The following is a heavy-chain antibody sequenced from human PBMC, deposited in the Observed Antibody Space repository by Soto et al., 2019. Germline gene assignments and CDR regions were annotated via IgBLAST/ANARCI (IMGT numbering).Heavy chain of an antibody. CDR1: GFTCIKYV. V-gene: IGHV3-74*01. Sequence: GALRLSGPASGFTCIKYVMQWVRQAPGKGLVWVSRVSHDGSTTSYADSVKGRFTISRDNSKNTLYLQMNSLRDEDTAVYYCARASGSGWYVFDYWGQGTLVTVSS. CDR3: ARASGSGWYVFDY. J-gene: IGHJ4*02. D-gene: IGHD6-19*01. CDR2: VSHDGSTT.